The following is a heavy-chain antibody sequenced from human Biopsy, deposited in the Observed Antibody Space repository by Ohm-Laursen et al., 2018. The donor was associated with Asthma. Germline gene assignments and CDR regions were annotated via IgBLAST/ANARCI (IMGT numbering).Heavy chain of an antibody. V-gene: IGHV4-39*07. Sequence: SDTLSLTCTVSGGSISNSNYYWGWIRQSPGKGLEWIGSLHYSGSPYYTFYNPSLESRVTISLDASKNQFSLKLTSVTAADTAVYYCARGVITNWFDPWGQGTLVTVSS. J-gene: IGHJ5*02. D-gene: IGHD3-16*02. CDR2: LHYSGSPYYT. CDR1: GGSISNSNYY. CDR3: ARGVITNWFDP.